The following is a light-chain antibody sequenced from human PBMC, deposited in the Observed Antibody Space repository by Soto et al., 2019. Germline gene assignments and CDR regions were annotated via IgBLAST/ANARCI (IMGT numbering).Light chain of an antibody. J-gene: IGLJ2*01. V-gene: IGLV8-61*01. CDR2: STN. Sequence: QTVVTQEPSFSVSPGRTVTLTCGLGSGSVSTSYYPSWYQQTPGQAPRTLIYSTNTRSSGVPDRFSGSILGNKAALTITGAQADDESDYYCVLYMGSGAVVFGGGTKVTVL. CDR1: SGSVSTSYY. CDR3: VLYMGSGAVV.